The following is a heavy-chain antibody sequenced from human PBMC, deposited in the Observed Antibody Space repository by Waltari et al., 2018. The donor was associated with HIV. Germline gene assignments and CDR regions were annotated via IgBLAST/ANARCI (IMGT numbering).Heavy chain of an antibody. CDR3: ARSYRGSGESNWFDP. CDR2: IYYSGST. Sequence: QVQLQESGPGLVKPSETLSLTCTVSGGSLRSYYWSWIRPPPGKGLEWIGYIYYSGSTNYNPSLKSRVTISVATSKNQFSLKLSSVTAADTAVYYCARSYRGSGESNWFDPWGQGTLVTVSS. J-gene: IGHJ5*02. D-gene: IGHD6-19*01. CDR1: GGSLRSYY. V-gene: IGHV4-59*08.